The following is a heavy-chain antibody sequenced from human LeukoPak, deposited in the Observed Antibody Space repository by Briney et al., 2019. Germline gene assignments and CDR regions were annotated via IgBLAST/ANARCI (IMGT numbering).Heavy chain of an antibody. J-gene: IGHJ6*03. V-gene: IGHV3-33*01. CDR2: IWDDGSSK. CDR3: VRDRDYSAGFPYSYMDV. Sequence: GRSLRLSCAASGFTFSSFGMHWVRQAPGKGLEWVALIWDDGSSKNYADSVKGRFTISRDNSKNTLYLQTDSLRVDDTAVYYCVRDRDYSAGFPYSYMDVWGTGTTVTVSS. CDR1: GFTFSSFG. D-gene: IGHD4-11*01.